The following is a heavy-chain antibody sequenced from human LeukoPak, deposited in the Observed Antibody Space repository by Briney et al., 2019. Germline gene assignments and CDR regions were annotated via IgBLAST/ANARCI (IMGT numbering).Heavy chain of an antibody. J-gene: IGHJ4*02. CDR1: GYCFTSYW. V-gene: IGHV5-51*01. CDR2: IYPGDSDT. Sequence: GESPKISCKGSGYCFTSYWISWVRQMPGKGLEWMGIIYPGDSDTRYCPSFQGQVTISADKSISTAYLQWSSLKASDTAMYYCARLKGSLVDYWGQGTLVTVSS. CDR3: ARLKGSLVDY.